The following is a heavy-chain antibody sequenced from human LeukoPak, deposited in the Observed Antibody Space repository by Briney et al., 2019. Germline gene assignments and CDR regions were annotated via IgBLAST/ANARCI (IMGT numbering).Heavy chain of an antibody. Sequence: GGSLRLSCAASGFTFSSYWMHWVRQAPGKGLVWVSRINSDGRSTSYADSVKGRFTISRDNAKNTLYLQMNSLRAEDTAVYYCARDIGATDWFDPWGQGTLVTVSS. D-gene: IGHD1-26*01. V-gene: IGHV3-74*01. J-gene: IGHJ5*02. CDR3: ARDIGATDWFDP. CDR1: GFTFSSYW. CDR2: INSDGRST.